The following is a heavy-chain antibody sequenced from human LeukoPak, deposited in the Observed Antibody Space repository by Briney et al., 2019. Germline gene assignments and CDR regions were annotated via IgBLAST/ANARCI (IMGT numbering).Heavy chain of an antibody. CDR1: KFTFSSYS. Sequence: QAGGSLRLSCAASKFTFSSYSMTWVRQAPGKGLEWVAYINQDGTEKYYVDSVKGRFTISRDNAQNSLYLQMNSLRAEDTAVYYCARVEGSNFDYWGQGTLVTVSS. V-gene: IGHV3-7*05. CDR2: INQDGTEK. J-gene: IGHJ4*02. CDR3: ARVEGSNFDY.